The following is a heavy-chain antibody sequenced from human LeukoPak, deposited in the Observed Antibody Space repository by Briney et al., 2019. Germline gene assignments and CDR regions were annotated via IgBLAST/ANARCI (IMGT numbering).Heavy chain of an antibody. CDR3: ARSQWWGGAFDI. CDR1: GGSISTYY. V-gene: IGHV4-59*01. D-gene: IGHD2-8*01. J-gene: IGHJ3*02. Sequence: SETLSLTCTVSGGSISTYYWSWIRQSPGKGLEWIGYIYYSGSTNYNPSLKSRVTISVDTSKNQFSLKLSSVTAADTAVYYCARSQWWGGAFDIWGQGTMVTVSS. CDR2: IYYSGST.